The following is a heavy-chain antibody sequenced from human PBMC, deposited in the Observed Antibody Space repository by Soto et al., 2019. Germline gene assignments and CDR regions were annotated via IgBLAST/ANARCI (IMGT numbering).Heavy chain of an antibody. CDR3: AGRAPGTSVDY. Sequence: QVQLQESGPGLVKPSGTLSLTCAVSGGSFTSNNWWTWVRQPPGQGLEWIGEIYRTGGTNYNPSLKSRVTISLDKSDNQFPLKVTSLTAAETPVYYCAGRAPGTSVDYWGQGTLVTVSS. CDR2: IYRTGGT. J-gene: IGHJ4*02. CDR1: GGSFTSNNW. D-gene: IGHD1-7*01. V-gene: IGHV4-4*02.